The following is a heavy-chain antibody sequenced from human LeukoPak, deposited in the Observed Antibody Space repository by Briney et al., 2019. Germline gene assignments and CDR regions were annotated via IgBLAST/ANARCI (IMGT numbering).Heavy chain of an antibody. V-gene: IGHV1-18*01. CDR2: ISAYNGNT. CDR1: GGTFSSYT. D-gene: IGHD2-2*01. Sequence: ASVKVSCKASGGTFSSYTISWVRQAPGQGLEWMGWISAYNGNTNYAQKLQGRVTMTTDTSTSTAYMELRSLRSDDTAVYYCARSPWDCSSTSCYDYYYYMDVWGKGTTVTVSS. J-gene: IGHJ6*03. CDR3: ARSPWDCSSTSCYDYYYYMDV.